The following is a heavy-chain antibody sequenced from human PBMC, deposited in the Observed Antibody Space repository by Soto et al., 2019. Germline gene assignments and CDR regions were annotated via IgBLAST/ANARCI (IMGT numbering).Heavy chain of an antibody. J-gene: IGHJ6*02. CDR3: ARDSRVRVFYYYYGMDV. CDR1: GFTFSSYG. V-gene: IGHV3-33*01. Sequence: GGSLRLSCAASGFTFSSYGMHWVRQAPGKGLEWVAVIWYDGSNKYYADSVKGRFTISRDNSKNTLYLQMNSLRAEDTAVYYCARDSRVRVFYYYYGMDVWGQGTTVTVSS. CDR2: IWYDGSNK.